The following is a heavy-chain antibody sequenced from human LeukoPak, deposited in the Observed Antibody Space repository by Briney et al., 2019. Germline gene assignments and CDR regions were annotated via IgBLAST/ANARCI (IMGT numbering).Heavy chain of an antibody. V-gene: IGHV3-23*01. J-gene: IGHJ3*02. CDR3: AKEPTREGAFDI. D-gene: IGHD4-11*01. CDR1: GFTFSSYA. CDR2: ISGSGGST. Sequence: PGGSPRLSCAASGFTFSSYAMSWVRQAPGKGLEWVSAISGSGGSTYYADSVKGRFTISRDDSKNTLYLQMNSLRAEDTAVYYCAKEPTREGAFDIWGQGTMVTVSS.